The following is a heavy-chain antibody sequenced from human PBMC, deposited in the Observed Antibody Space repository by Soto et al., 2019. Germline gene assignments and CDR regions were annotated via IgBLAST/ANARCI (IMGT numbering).Heavy chain of an antibody. D-gene: IGHD2-21*01. V-gene: IGHV3-74*01. Sequence: GGSLRLSCAASGFTFSSFWMHWVRQAPGRGLVWVSRINNDGSSTAYADSVKGRFTISRDNAKSTLYLQVTSLRAEDTAVYYCARDPLIGNTDYGLDVWGQGXTVTVYS. CDR1: GFTFSSFW. CDR2: INNDGSST. CDR3: ARDPLIGNTDYGLDV. J-gene: IGHJ6*02.